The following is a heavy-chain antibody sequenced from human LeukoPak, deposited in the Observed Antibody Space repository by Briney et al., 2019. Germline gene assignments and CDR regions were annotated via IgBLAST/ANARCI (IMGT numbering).Heavy chain of an antibody. CDR2: IISNANSYAT. V-gene: IGHV3-73*01. Sequence: GGSLRLSCSASGGTFIGSARHYFLHPSGKELQGFGRIISNANSYATAYAASVKGRSTISRDDSKNTAYLQMNSLRTDDTAVYYCTRFIDYCSGGSCYRALDFWGQGTMVTVSS. CDR1: GGTFIGSA. J-gene: IGHJ3*01. D-gene: IGHD2-15*01. CDR3: TRFIDYCSGGSCYRALDF.